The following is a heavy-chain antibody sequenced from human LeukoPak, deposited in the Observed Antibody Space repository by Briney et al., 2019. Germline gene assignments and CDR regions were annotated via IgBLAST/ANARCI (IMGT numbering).Heavy chain of an antibody. CDR2: INPNSGNR. V-gene: IGHV1-8*01. CDR1: GFTFSNYD. Sequence: ASVKVSCKASGFTFSNYDINWVRQATGQGLEWMGWINPNSGNRGYAQQFQGRVTITRDTSIRTAYMELTSLRSEDTAVYYCARVDGSPDYWGQGTLVTVSS. J-gene: IGHJ4*02. CDR3: ARVDGSPDY. D-gene: IGHD2-15*01.